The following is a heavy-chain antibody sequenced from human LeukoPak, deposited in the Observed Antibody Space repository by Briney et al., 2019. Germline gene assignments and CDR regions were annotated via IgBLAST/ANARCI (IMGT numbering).Heavy chain of an antibody. J-gene: IGHJ3*02. CDR2: IRTGSSGAT. Sequence: PSGGSLRLSCAASGFTFSTYPMNWVRQAPGKGLEWLSNIRTGSSGATYYADSVKGRFTISRDDAKNSLYLQMNSLRAEDMAVYFCARDNAWAFDIWGQGTMVTVSS. V-gene: IGHV3-48*01. D-gene: IGHD2-2*01. CDR3: ARDNAWAFDI. CDR1: GFTFSTYP.